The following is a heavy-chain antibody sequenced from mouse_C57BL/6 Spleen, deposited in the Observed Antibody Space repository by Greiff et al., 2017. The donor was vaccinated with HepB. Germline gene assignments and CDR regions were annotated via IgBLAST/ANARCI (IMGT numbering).Heavy chain of an antibody. CDR3: ARAHYSNYVWYFDV. CDR2: INPNNGGT. J-gene: IGHJ1*03. V-gene: IGHV1-26*01. D-gene: IGHD2-5*01. Sequence: EVQLQQSGPELVKPGASVKISCKASGYTFTDYYMNWVKQSHGKSLEWIGDINPNNGGTSYNQKFKGKATLTVDKSSSTAYMELRSLTSEDSAVYYCARAHYSNYVWYFDVWGTGTTVTVSS. CDR1: GYTFTDYY.